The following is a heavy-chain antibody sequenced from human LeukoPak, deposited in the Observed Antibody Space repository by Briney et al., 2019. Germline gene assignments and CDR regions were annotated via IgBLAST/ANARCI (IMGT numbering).Heavy chain of an antibody. CDR2: IYPVGGNT. D-gene: IGHD2-15*01. CDR1: GYTFATSY. J-gene: IGHJ4*02. Sequence: ASVKVSCKTSGYTFATSYIQRVPQAPGPGPEWMGPIYPVGGNTNYAQKFQGRVTMTRDTSTSTVYMELSSLRSEDTAVYYCARANSLRVPYYFDYWGQGTLVTVSS. V-gene: IGHV1-46*01. CDR3: ARANSLRVPYYFDY.